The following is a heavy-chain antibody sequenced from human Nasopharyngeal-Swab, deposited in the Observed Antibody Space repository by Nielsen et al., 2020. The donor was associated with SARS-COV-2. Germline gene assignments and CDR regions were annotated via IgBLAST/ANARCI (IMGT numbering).Heavy chain of an antibody. V-gene: IGHV3-21*04. J-gene: IGHJ6*02. CDR1: GFTFSSYS. D-gene: IGHD1-14*01. Sequence: GESLKISCAASGFTFSSYSMNWVRQAPGKGLEWVSSISSSSSYIYYADSVKGRFTMSRDSARNTLYLEMRSLRAEDTATYYCGKDIRAGGMDVWGQGTTVTVSS. CDR2: ISSSSSYI. CDR3: GKDIRAGGMDV.